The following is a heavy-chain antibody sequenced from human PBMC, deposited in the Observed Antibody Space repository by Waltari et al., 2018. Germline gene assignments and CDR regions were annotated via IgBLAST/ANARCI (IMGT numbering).Heavy chain of an antibody. Sequence: EVQLVESGGGLVQPGGSLGLSCAASGFTFSGFWMSWVRQAPGKGLEWVANIYQDGTVTNYVDSVKGRFTTSRDNARNSLYLQMNSLRVDDTAVYYCVRDDDGGMGAVWGQGTTVTVSS. V-gene: IGHV3-7*01. CDR2: IYQDGTVT. D-gene: IGHD3-16*01. CDR1: GFTFSGFW. CDR3: VRDDDGGMGAV. J-gene: IGHJ6*02.